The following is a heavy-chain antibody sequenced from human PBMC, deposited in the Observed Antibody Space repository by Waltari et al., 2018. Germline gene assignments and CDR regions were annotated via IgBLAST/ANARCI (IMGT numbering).Heavy chain of an antibody. CDR2: SDMEGRTN. V-gene: IGHV3-74*01. D-gene: IGHD2-2*03. J-gene: IGHJ3*01. CDR1: GFTLRNYW. Sequence: EVQLVESGGGLVQPGGSLRLSCAASGFTLRNYWMHSVRRARGKGLVWGSRSDMEGRTNSDADIGKGRVTITRDSAKHTVYLQMDFLRGEDTAMYHCTRVEVGSAGTFDVWGQGTMVTVSS. CDR3: TRVEVGSAGTFDV.